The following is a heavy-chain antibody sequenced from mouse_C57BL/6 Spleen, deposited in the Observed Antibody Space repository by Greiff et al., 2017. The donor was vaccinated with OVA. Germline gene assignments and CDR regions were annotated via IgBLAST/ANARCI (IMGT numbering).Heavy chain of an antibody. CDR1: FFTFIYYR. CDR3: ARRDWDVNAMDY. D-gene: IGHD4-1*01. Sequence: EVKLQESGGGLVKPGGSLKLCCAAPFFTFIYYRMHWVRQAPEKGLEWVAYISSGSSTIYYADTVKGRFTISRDNAKNPLFLQMTSLRSEDTAMCYWARRDWDVNAMDYGGQGTSVTVSS. J-gene: IGHJ4*01. V-gene: IGHV5-17*01. CDR2: ISSGSSTI.